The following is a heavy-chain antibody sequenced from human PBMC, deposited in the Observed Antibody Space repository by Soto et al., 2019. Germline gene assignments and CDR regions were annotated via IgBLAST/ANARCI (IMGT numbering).Heavy chain of an antibody. D-gene: IGHD2-8*01. Sequence: SETLSLTCTVSGGSISSSSYYWGWIRQPPGKGLEWIGSIYYSGSTYYNPSLKSRVTISVDTSKNQFSLKLSSVTAADTAVYYCARHKGRSFVLMVYANYYFDYWGQGTLVTVSS. V-gene: IGHV4-39*01. CDR1: GGSISSSSYY. CDR2: IYYSGST. CDR3: ARHKGRSFVLMVYANYYFDY. J-gene: IGHJ4*02.